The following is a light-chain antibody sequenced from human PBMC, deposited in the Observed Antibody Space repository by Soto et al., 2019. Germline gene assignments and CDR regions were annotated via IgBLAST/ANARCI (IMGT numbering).Light chain of an antibody. CDR3: QQYSSYWT. V-gene: IGKV2-24*01. J-gene: IGKJ1*01. Sequence: IAMTQTPLSSPVTLGQPASISCRSSQSLVHSDGKTYLSWVQQRPGQPPRLLIYKISNRFSGVPSRFSGIGSGTEFTLTISSMQPDDFATYYCQQYSSYWTFAQGTKVDIK. CDR2: KIS. CDR1: QSLVHSDGKTY.